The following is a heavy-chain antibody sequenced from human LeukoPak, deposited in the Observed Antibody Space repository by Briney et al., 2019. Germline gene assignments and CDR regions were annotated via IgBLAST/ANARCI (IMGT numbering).Heavy chain of an antibody. CDR1: GFSFISYG. J-gene: IGHJ4*02. CDR2: ISSGGSTI. CDR3: ARGDDFSGDY. D-gene: IGHD3-16*01. V-gene: IGHV3-48*01. Sequence: GGSLRLSCTASGFSFISYGMNWVRQAPGKGLEWVSYISSGGSTIYYADSVKGRFTISRDNAKNSLYLQMNSLRVEDTAVYYCARGDDFSGDYWGQGTLVTVSS.